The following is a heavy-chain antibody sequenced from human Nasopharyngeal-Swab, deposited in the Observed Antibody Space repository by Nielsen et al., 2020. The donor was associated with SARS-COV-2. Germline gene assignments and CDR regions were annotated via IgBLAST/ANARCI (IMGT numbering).Heavy chain of an antibody. CDR1: GYTPTELS. V-gene: IGHV1-24*01. D-gene: IGHD1-26*01. J-gene: IGHJ4*02. CDR2: FDPEDGET. CDR3: ATTPAYSGSYEAGPATNGEFDY. Sequence: ASVKVSCKVSGYTPTELSMHWLRQAPGKGLEWMGGFDPEDGETIYAQKFQGRVTMTEDTSTDTAYMELSSLRSEDTAVYYCATTPAYSGSYEAGPATNGEFDYWGQGTLVTVSS.